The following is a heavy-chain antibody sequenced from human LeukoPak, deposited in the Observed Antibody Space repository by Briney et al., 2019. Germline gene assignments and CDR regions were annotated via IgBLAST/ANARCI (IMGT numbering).Heavy chain of an antibody. CDR1: GFTFSSYP. CDR3: ARGGRRGYVQYYFDY. V-gene: IGHV3-30*04. J-gene: IGHJ4*02. Sequence: PGGSLRLSCAASGFTFSSYPMHSVRQAPGKGLEWVAVISYDGRTTYYADSVKGRFTISRDNSKNTLYLQMNSLTVEDTAVYYVARGGRRGYVQYYFDYWGQGTLVTVSS. D-gene: IGHD2-15*01. CDR2: ISYDGRTT.